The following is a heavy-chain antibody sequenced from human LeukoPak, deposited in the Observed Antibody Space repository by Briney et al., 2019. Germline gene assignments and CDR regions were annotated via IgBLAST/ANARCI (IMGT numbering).Heavy chain of an antibody. Sequence: GGSLRLSCATSGFTFSSYGMYWVRQAPGKGLEWVAFIRYEGNNEYYADSVKGRCTISRDNSKNTLYLQMNSLRGEDTAVYYCAKVYGTAGIDYWGQGTLVTVSS. D-gene: IGHD1-1*01. CDR1: GFTFSSYG. V-gene: IGHV3-30*02. CDR3: AKVYGTAGIDY. CDR2: IRYEGNNE. J-gene: IGHJ4*02.